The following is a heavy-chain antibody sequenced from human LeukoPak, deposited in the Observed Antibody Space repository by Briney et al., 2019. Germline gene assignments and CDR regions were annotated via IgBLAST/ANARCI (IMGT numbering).Heavy chain of an antibody. CDR3: AREAHEVYDSSGYYRRDAFDI. Sequence: GGSLRLSCAASGFTFSDYYMTWIRQAPGKGLEWVSVIYSGGSTYYADSVKGRFTISRDNSKSTLYIQMNSLRAEDTAVYYCAREAHEVYDSSGYYRRDAFDIWGQGTMVTVSS. D-gene: IGHD3-22*01. J-gene: IGHJ3*02. CDR2: IYSGGST. CDR1: GFTFSDYY. V-gene: IGHV3-53*01.